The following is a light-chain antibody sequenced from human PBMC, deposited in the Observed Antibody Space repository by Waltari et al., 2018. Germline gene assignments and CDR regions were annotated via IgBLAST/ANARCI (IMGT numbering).Light chain of an antibody. Sequence: QSALTQPASVSGSPGRSITISCTGSSSDVGSSNYVSWYQQRLGKAPKLLIFDVRKRPSGISKRFSGSKSGITASLTISGRQAEDEADYYCSSYSSSDSWVFGGGTTLIVL. CDR1: SSDVGSSNY. J-gene: IGLJ3*02. V-gene: IGLV2-14*01. CDR2: DVR. CDR3: SSYSSSDSWV.